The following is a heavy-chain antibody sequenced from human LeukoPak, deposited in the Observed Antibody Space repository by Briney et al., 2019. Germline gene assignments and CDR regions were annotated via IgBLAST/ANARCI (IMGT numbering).Heavy chain of an antibody. CDR2: ISSSSSYI. D-gene: IGHD4-11*01. CDR1: GFTFSSYS. Sequence: GGSLRLSCAASGFTFSSYSMNWVRQAPGKGLEWVSSISSSSSYIYYADSEKGRFTISRDNAKNSLYLQMNSLRAEDTAVYYCARDLKALDYSNYGDYWGQGTLVTVSS. CDR3: ARDLKALDYSNYGDY. J-gene: IGHJ4*02. V-gene: IGHV3-21*01.